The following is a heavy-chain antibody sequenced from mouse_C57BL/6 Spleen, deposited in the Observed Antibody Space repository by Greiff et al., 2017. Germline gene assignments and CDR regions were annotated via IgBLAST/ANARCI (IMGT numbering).Heavy chain of an antibody. CDR1: GYTFTSYW. CDR3: ARRYEYDPTYYAMDY. D-gene: IGHD2-4*01. J-gene: IGHJ4*01. CDR2: IDPSDSYT. V-gene: IGHV1-59*01. Sequence: QVQLQQPGAELVRPGTSVKLSCKASGYTFTSYWMHWVKQRPGQGLEWIGVIDPSDSYTNYNQKFKGKATLTVDTSSSTAYMQLSSLTSEDSAVYYCARRYEYDPTYYAMDYWGQGTSVTVSS.